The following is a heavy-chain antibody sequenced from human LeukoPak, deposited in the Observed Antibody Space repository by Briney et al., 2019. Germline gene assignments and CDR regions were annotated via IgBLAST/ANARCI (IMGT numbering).Heavy chain of an antibody. Sequence: PGGSLRLSCAASGFXFSSYWIHWVREAPGKGLVWVSRINSDGSSTNYADSVKGRFTISRDNAKNTLYLQMNSLRAEDTAVFYCARDGYNLDAFDIWGQGTMVTVSS. V-gene: IGHV3-74*01. CDR2: INSDGSST. J-gene: IGHJ3*02. D-gene: IGHD5-24*01. CDR3: ARDGYNLDAFDI. CDR1: GFXFSSYW.